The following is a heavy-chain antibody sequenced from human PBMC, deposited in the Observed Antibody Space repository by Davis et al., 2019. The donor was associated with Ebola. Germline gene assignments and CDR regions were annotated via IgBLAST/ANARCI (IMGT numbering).Heavy chain of an antibody. Sequence: PGGSLRLSCSASGFPVSTYYFNWVRQAPGKGLEWVSVMYADGSTYNADYVKGRFTVSRDNSTNTVYLQMNSLRAEDTAVYYCARGSLWGRGTLVIVSS. CDR1: GFPVSTYY. CDR2: MYADGST. CDR3: ARGSL. J-gene: IGHJ4*02. V-gene: IGHV3-66*01.